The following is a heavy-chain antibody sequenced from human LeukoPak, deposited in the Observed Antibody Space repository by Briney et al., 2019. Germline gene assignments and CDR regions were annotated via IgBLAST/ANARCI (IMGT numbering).Heavy chain of an antibody. V-gene: IGHV4-59*01. CDR1: GGSISSYY. D-gene: IGHD1-26*01. CDR3: ARNLYSGSATELDP. CDR2: IYYSGST. Sequence: PSETLSLTCTVSGGSISSYYWSWIRQPPGKGLEWIGYIYYSGSTNYNPSLKSRVTISVDTSKNQFSLKLSSVTAVDTAVYYCARNLYSGSATELDPWGQGTLVTVSS. J-gene: IGHJ5*02.